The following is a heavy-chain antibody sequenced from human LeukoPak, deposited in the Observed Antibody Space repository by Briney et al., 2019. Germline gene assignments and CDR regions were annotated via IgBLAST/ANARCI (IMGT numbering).Heavy chain of an antibody. D-gene: IGHD6-19*01. CDR3: ARGYSSGWYLWYFDL. CDR2: MNPISGNT. V-gene: IGHV1-8*01. J-gene: IGHJ2*01. Sequence: AGVKVSCEASGYTFTRYDINCVRQATGQGREWRGCMNPISGNTGYAQNFRGRDTITRNTSISTAYQELCSVRSEDPAVYYCARGYSSGWYLWYFDLWGRGTLVTVSS. CDR1: GYTFTRYD.